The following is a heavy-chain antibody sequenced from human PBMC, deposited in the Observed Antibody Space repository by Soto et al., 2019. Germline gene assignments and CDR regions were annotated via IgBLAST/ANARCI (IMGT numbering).Heavy chain of an antibody. CDR2: IYWDDDK. CDR1: GFSLTTSGVG. CDR3: AHRGYMYGNWDHGFFDC. D-gene: IGHD5-18*01. J-gene: IGHJ4*02. Sequence: QITLKESGPPRVRPTQTLALTCTFSGFSLTTSGVGVGWIRKTPGKALEWLAVIYWDDDKRYSPSLKSRLTITKDTSKNQVVLTMADMDPVDTATYFCAHRGYMYGNWDHGFFDCWGQGTLVTGSS. V-gene: IGHV2-5*02.